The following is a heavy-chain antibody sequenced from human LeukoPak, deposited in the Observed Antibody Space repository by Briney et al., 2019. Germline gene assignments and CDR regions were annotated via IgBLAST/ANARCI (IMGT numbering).Heavy chain of an antibody. CDR1: GFTFSDYW. D-gene: IGHD3-10*01. V-gene: IGHV3-7*01. CDR3: AKDSAFYYIDV. J-gene: IGHJ6*03. CDR2: MNQYGSEK. Sequence: GGSLRLSCAASGFTFSDYWMSWVRQAPGQGLEWVANMNQYGSEKYYVGSVKGRFTISRDNSKNTLYLQMNSLKGDDTAVYYCAKDSAFYYIDVWGKGTTVIISS.